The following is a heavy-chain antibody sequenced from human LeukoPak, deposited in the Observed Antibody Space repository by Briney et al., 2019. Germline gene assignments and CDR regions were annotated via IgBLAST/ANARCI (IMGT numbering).Heavy chain of an antibody. D-gene: IGHD3-10*01. J-gene: IGHJ5*02. CDR1: GGSISGDY. CDR3: ARAETFYYGSGSSNWFDP. Sequence: PSETLSLTCSVTGGSISGDYCSWIRQPPRQGLEWIGVIYYSGTTIYNPSLKSRVTISVDTSNNQFSLKLSSVTAADTAVYFCARAETFYYGSGSSNWFDPWGQGTLVTVSS. V-gene: IGHV4-59*08. CDR2: IYYSGTT.